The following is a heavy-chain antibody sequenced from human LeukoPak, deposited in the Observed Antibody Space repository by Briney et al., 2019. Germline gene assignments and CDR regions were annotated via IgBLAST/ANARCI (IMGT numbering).Heavy chain of an antibody. CDR2: ISYDGSNK. CDR1: GFTFSSYA. CDR3: AKLKDIELGWGIDI. Sequence: GGSLRLSCAASGFTFSSYAMHWVRQAPGKGLEWVAVISYDGSNKYYADSVKGRFTISRDNSKNTLYVQLNSLRAEDTAIYYCAKLKDIELGWGIDIWGQGTTVTVSS. D-gene: IGHD2-8*01. V-gene: IGHV3-30-3*02. J-gene: IGHJ6*02.